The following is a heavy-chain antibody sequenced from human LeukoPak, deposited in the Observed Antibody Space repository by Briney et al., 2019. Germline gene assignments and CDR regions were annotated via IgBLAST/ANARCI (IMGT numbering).Heavy chain of an antibody. CDR3: AGLVRSRSWSRYYFES. CDR2: IKEDGSEK. J-gene: IGHJ4*02. D-gene: IGHD6-13*01. Sequence: GSLRLSCAASGFTFSSYWMSWVRQAPGKWLEWVANIKEDGSEKYYVDSVKGRFTISRDNAKNSLYLQMKRLSAEDTDVSYCAGLVRSRSWSRYYFESWGQGPLVTVSS. V-gene: IGHV3-7*01. CDR1: GFTFSSYW.